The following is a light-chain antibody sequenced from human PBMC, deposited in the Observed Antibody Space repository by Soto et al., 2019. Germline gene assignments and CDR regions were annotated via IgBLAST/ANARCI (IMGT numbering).Light chain of an antibody. J-gene: IGLJ2*01. Sequence: QSALTQPASVSASPGQSITISCAGTSSDVGGWPHVSWYQQHPGKAPKLVIYDVSNRPSGVSSRFSGSKSGSTASLTTSGLQAEDQADYYCSSYTSSSTLVFGGGTKVTVL. V-gene: IGLV2-14*01. CDR3: SSYTSSSTLV. CDR2: DVS. CDR1: SSDVGGWPH.